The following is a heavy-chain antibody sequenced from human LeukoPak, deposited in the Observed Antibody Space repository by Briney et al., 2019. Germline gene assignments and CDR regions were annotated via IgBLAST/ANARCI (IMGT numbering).Heavy chain of an antibody. CDR2: IYSSGST. CDR1: GASISSYS. V-gene: IGHV4-4*07. Sequence: PSETLSLTCTVSGASISSYSWSWIRQPAGKGLEWIGRIYSSGSTNYNPSLKSRVTMSADTSKNHFSLRLSSVTAADTAVYYCARDPAPVAFDIWGQGTMVTVSS. CDR3: ARDPAPVAFDI. J-gene: IGHJ3*02.